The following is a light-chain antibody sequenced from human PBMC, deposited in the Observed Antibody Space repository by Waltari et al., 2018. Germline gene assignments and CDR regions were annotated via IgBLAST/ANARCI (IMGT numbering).Light chain of an antibody. J-gene: IGKJ4*01. V-gene: IGKV1-27*01. CDR1: QGISNY. Sequence: DIQMTQSPSSLSASVGDRVTITCRASQGISNYLAWYQQKPGKVPKLLIYAASTLQSGVPSRCGSSGSGTDFTLTSSSLQPEDVATYYCQKYNSAPLTFGGGTKVEIK. CDR3: QKYNSAPLT. CDR2: AAS.